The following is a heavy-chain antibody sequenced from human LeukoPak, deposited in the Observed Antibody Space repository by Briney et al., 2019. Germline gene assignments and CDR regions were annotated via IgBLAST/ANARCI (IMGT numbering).Heavy chain of an antibody. CDR2: ISDSGGST. CDR3: AKMPVSYSSGWSTFDY. Sequence: PGGSLRLSCAASGFTFDDYAMHWVRQAPGKGLEWVSGISDSGGSTYYADSVKGRFTISRDNSKNTLYLQMNSLRAEDTAIYYCAKMPVSYSSGWSTFDYWGQGTLVTVSS. V-gene: IGHV3-23*01. CDR1: GFTFDDYA. J-gene: IGHJ4*02. D-gene: IGHD6-19*01.